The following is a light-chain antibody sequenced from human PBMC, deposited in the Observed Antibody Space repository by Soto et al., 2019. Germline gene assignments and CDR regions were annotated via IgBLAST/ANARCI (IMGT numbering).Light chain of an antibody. Sequence: DIRMTQSPSSLSASVGDTVTITCRASQSISSHLNWYQQKPGKAPNLLMYTASNLQSGVPSRFSGSGSGTDFSLTISNLQPEDFATYYCQQGYTTPITFGQGTRLEIK. V-gene: IGKV1-39*01. J-gene: IGKJ5*01. CDR2: TAS. CDR1: QSISSH. CDR3: QQGYTTPIT.